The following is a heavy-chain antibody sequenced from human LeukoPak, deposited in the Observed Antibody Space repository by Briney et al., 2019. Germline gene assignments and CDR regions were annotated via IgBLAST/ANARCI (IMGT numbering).Heavy chain of an antibody. V-gene: IGHV4-30-2*01. CDR1: GGSISSGGYY. CDR3: ARGDIVVVPASAFDI. J-gene: IGHJ3*02. Sequence: SETLSLTCTVSGGSISSGGYYWSWIRQPPGKGLEWIGYIYHSGSTYYNPSLKSRVTISVDRSKNQFSLKLSSVTAADTAVYYCARGDIVVVPASAFDIWGQGTMVTVSS. CDR2: IYHSGST. D-gene: IGHD2-2*01.